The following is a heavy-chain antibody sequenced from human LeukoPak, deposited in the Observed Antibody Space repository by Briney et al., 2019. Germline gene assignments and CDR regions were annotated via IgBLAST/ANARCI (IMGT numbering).Heavy chain of an antibody. D-gene: IGHD6-13*01. CDR3: ARTSSSWIQDFDY. V-gene: IGHV5-51*01. CDR1: GYSFTSYW. CDR2: IYPGDSDT. Sequence: GESLKISCKCSGYSFTSYWIGWVRQMPGKGLEWMGIIYPGDSDTRYSPSFQGQVTISADKSTSTAYLQWSSLAASDTAMYYCARTSSSWIQDFDYWGQGTLVTVSS. J-gene: IGHJ4*02.